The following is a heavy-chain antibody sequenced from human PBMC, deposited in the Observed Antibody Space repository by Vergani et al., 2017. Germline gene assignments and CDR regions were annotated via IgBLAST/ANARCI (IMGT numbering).Heavy chain of an antibody. D-gene: IGHD3-22*01. CDR2: ISGSGGST. J-gene: IGHJ4*02. CDR1: GFTFSSYV. V-gene: IGHV3-23*01. Sequence: EVQLLESGGGLVQPGGSLRLSCAASGFTFSSYVMSWVRQAPGKGLEWVSAISGSGGSTYYADSVKGRFTISRDNSKNTLYLQMNSLRAEDTAVYYCAKSIYPRSSGYLFDYWGQGTLVTVSS. CDR3: AKSIYPRSSGYLFDY.